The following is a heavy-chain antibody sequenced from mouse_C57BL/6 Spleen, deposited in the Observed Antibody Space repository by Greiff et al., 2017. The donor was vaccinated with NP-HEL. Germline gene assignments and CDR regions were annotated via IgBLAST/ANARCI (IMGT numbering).Heavy chain of an antibody. Sequence: EVKLVESGGDLVKPGGSLKLSCAASGFTFSSYGMSWVRQTPDKRLEWVATISSGGSYTYYPDSVKGRFTISRDNAKNTLYLQMGSLKSEDTAMYYCASPYSNWASWCAYWAQGTLVPVSA. D-gene: IGHD2-5*01. CDR1: GFTFSSYG. V-gene: IGHV5-6*01. CDR3: ASPYSNWASWCAY. J-gene: IGHJ3*01. CDR2: ISSGGSYT.